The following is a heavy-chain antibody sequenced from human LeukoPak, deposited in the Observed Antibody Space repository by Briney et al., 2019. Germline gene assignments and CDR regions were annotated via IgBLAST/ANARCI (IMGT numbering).Heavy chain of an antibody. Sequence: PSETLSLTCTVSGDSISSYYWSGIRQPAGKGLEWIGRIYTSGSTNYIPSLKSRVTMSVDTSKNQFSLKLSSVTAADTAVYYCARDPYYYDSSGYQYYYYGMDVWGQGTTVTVSS. J-gene: IGHJ6*02. CDR2: IYTSGST. CDR3: ARDPYYYDSSGYQYYYYGMDV. V-gene: IGHV4-4*07. CDR1: GDSISSYY. D-gene: IGHD3-22*01.